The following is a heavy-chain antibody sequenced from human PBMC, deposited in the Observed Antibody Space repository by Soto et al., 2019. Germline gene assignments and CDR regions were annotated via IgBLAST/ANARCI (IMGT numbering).Heavy chain of an antibody. Sequence: PGGSLRLSCAASGFTFSSYGMHWVRQAPGKGLEWVAVISYDGSNKYYADSVKGRFTISRDNSKNTLYLQMNSLRAEDTAVYYCAKDQGDTIFGVVISRHLSFDYWGQGTLVTVSS. J-gene: IGHJ4*02. CDR2: ISYDGSNK. CDR1: GFTFSSYG. D-gene: IGHD3-3*01. CDR3: AKDQGDTIFGVVISRHLSFDY. V-gene: IGHV3-30*18.